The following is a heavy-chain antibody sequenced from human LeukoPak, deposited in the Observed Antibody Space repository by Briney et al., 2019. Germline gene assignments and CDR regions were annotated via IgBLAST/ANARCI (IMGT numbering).Heavy chain of an antibody. V-gene: IGHV3-23*01. Sequence: PGGSLRLSCAASGLTFSSYAMSWVRQAPGKGLEWVSAISGSGGSTYYADSVKGRFTISRDNSKNTLYLQMNSLRAEDTAVYSCATGYSSSSWRLFDYWGQGTLVTVSS. J-gene: IGHJ4*02. D-gene: IGHD6-6*01. CDR2: ISGSGGST. CDR3: ATGYSSSSWRLFDY. CDR1: GLTFSSYA.